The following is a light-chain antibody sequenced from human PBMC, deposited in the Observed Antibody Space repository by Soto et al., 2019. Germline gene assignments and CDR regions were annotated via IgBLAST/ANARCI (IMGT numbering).Light chain of an antibody. CDR2: VAS. V-gene: IGKV3-20*01. Sequence: EIVLTQSPGTLSLSPGERATLSCRASQSVTSSYLAWYQQKPGQAPRLLIYVASSRATGIPDRFSGSGSGTDFTLTISRLEPEDFAVYYCHQYGIAPQTFGQGTKLEIK. J-gene: IGKJ2*01. CDR1: QSVTSSY. CDR3: HQYGIAPQT.